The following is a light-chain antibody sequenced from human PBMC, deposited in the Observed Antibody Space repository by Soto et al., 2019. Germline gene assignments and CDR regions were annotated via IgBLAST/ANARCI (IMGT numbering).Light chain of an antibody. V-gene: IGKV1-17*01. Sequence: DIKMTQSPSSLSTSVGDRVTITCRASQGIRNDLGWYQQNAGKAPKRLIYATSSLQSGVPSRFSGSGPGTEFTLTISSLQPEEFATYYCLQHKTYPWTFGQGTKVEIK. CDR1: QGIRND. CDR3: LQHKTYPWT. CDR2: ATS. J-gene: IGKJ1*01.